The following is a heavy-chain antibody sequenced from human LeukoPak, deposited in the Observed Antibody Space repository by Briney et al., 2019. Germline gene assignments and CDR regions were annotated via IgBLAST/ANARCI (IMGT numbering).Heavy chain of an antibody. Sequence: GGSLRLSCAASEFIFSGYTMNWVRQAPGKGLEWVSSISTGNYIYYGDSLKGRFTTPRDNAKNSLYLRMNSLRAEDTAVYYCARGSLGRAYFDYWGQGTLVTVSS. CDR1: EFIFSGYT. J-gene: IGHJ4*02. CDR3: ARGSLGRAYFDY. CDR2: ISTGNYI. V-gene: IGHV3-21*01. D-gene: IGHD7-27*01.